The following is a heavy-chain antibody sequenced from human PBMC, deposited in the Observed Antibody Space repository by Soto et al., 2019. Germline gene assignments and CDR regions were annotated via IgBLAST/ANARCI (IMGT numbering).Heavy chain of an antibody. CDR1: GFTVSGNY. D-gene: IGHD3-16*02. Sequence: GGFLRLSCAASGFTVSGNYISWVRQAPGKGLEWLSVMYSGGTTYYADSVKGRFTISRDISKNTLYLQMDTLRAEDSAMYYRAPLGELSPTGLTWGQGTLVTVSS. V-gene: IGHV3-53*01. J-gene: IGHJ5*02. CDR3: APLGELSPTGLT. CDR2: MYSGGTT.